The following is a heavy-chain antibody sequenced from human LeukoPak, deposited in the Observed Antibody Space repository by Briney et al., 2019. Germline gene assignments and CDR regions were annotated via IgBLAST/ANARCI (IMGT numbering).Heavy chain of an antibody. V-gene: IGHV1-8*01. CDR3: ARERPWNSCFWDFYYYYYYMDV. Sequence: GASVKVSCKASGYTFTSYDINWVRQATGQGLEWMGWMNPNSGNTGYAQKFQGRVTMTRNTSISTAYMELSSLRSEDTAVYYCARERPWNSCFWDFYYYYYYMDVWGKGTTVTVSS. D-gene: IGHD1-7*01. CDR1: GYTFTSYD. J-gene: IGHJ6*03. CDR2: MNPNSGNT.